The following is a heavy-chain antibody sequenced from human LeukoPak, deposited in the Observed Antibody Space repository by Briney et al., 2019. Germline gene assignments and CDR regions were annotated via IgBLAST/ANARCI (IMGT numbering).Heavy chain of an antibody. CDR2: VSYTGRT. D-gene: IGHD3-22*01. J-gene: IGHJ3*01. Sequence: SETLSLTCTVSIHSLYCHYWRWIRQPPGKRLEWIGYVSYTGRTKYNPSLQSRVTISIDTSKSQFSLKLTSVTSADVDIYCSARLLDNDISGDPDTFDVWGQGTTVIVSS. V-gene: IGHV4-59*11. CDR1: IHSLYCHY. CDR3: ARLLDNDISGDPDTFDV.